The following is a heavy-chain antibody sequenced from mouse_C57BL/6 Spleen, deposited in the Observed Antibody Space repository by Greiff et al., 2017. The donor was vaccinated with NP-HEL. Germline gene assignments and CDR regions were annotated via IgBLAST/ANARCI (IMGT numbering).Heavy chain of an antibody. Sequence: VATISDGGSYTYYPDNVKGRFTISRDNAKNNLYLQMSHLKSEDTAMYYCASSHYYGSSYWFAYWGQGTLVTVSA. V-gene: IGHV5-4*01. CDR2: ISDGGSYT. D-gene: IGHD1-1*01. CDR3: ASSHYYGSSYWFAY. J-gene: IGHJ3*01.